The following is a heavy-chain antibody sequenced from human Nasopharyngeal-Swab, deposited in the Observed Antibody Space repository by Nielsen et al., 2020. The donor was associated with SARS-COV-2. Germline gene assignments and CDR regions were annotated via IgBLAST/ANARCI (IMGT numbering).Heavy chain of an antibody. J-gene: IGHJ4*02. D-gene: IGHD3-22*01. CDR1: GDTFTSYD. CDR3: ARDLDSSDYYPGY. Sequence: ASAKDSCKASGDTFTSYDINRVRQATGQGLEWMGWMNPNIGNTGYAQKFQGRVTMTRNTSISTAYMELSSLRSEDTAVYYCARDLDSSDYYPGYWGQGTLVTVSS. V-gene: IGHV1-8*01. CDR2: MNPNIGNT.